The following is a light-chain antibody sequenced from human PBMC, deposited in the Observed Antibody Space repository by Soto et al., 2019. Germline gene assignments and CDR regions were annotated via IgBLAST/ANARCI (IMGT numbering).Light chain of an antibody. CDR2: DAS. CDR3: QQSQT. V-gene: IGKV3-15*01. Sequence: EIVMTQSPATLSVSPGEGATVSCRASQSVSSHLAWYQHKPGQAPRLLFYDASTRATGIPARFSGSGSGTDFTLTISRLEPEDFAVYYCQQSQTFGQGTKVDIK. CDR1: QSVSSH. J-gene: IGKJ1*01.